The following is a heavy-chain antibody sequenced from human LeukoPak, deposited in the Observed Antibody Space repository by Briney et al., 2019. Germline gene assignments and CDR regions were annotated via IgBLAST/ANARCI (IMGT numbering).Heavy chain of an antibody. Sequence: PSETLSLTCTVSGGSISSGSYYWSWIRQPPGKGLEWIGYIYYSGSTNYNPSLKSRVTISVDTSKNQFSLKLSSVTAADTAVYYCARGGTGTKDYWGQGTLVTVSS. J-gene: IGHJ4*02. V-gene: IGHV4-61*01. CDR3: ARGGTGTKDY. D-gene: IGHD1-1*01. CDR1: GGSISSGSYY. CDR2: IYYSGST.